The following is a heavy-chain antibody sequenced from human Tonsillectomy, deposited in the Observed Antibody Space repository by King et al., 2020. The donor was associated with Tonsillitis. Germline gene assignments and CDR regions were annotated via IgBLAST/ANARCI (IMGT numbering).Heavy chain of an antibody. CDR2: MNPNSTNT. CDR3: AMTMFKYSSSSVRRYNYYGMDV. CDR1: GYAFNSFD. J-gene: IGHJ6*02. V-gene: IGHV1-8*01. Sequence: VQLVESGAEVRKPGASVKVSCKASGYAFNSFDINWVRQAAGQGLEWMGWMNPNSTNTGYAQKFQGRVSLSRDTSIRTAYMELSSLRSEDMAVYYCAMTMFKYSSSSVRRYNYYGMDVWGQGTTVTVSS. D-gene: IGHD6-6*01.